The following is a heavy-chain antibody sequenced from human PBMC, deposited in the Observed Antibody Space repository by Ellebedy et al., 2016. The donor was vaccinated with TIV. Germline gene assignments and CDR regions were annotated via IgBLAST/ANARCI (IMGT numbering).Heavy chain of an antibody. D-gene: IGHD5-12*01. CDR3: ASATRGSGAYEAF. J-gene: IGHJ4*02. CDR2: INQGGSET. V-gene: IGHV3-7*01. CDR1: GFTFRRFW. Sequence: GESLKIPCAASGFTFRRFWMAWVRQAPGKGLEWVATINQGGSETYYVDSVKGRFTISRDNSKNSLYLQMNSLRADDTALYYCASATRGSGAYEAFWGQGTLDTVSS.